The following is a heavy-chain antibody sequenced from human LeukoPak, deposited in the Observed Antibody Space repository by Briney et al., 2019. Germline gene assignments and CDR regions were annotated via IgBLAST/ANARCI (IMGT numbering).Heavy chain of an antibody. D-gene: IGHD3-22*01. J-gene: IGHJ5*02. CDR3: ARGFYDSSGYSNCFDP. V-gene: IGHV4-59*01. CDR1: GDSISSSY. Sequence: SETLSLTCTVSGDSISSSYWSWIRQPPGKTLEWIGYIYYTGTTNYNPSLKSRVTISLDTSKNQFSLNLYSVTAADTAVYYCARGFYDSSGYSNCFDPWGQGTLVTVSS. CDR2: IYYTGTT.